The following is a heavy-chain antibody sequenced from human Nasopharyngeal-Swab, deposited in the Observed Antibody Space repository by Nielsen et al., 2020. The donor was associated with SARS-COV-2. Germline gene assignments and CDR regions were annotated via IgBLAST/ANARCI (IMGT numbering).Heavy chain of an antibody. J-gene: IGHJ4*02. Sequence: SETLSLTCAVYGGSFSGYYWSWIRQSPGKGLEWIGEINQSGSTNYNPSLKSRVTISVDTSKNQFSLKLSSVTAADTAVYYCAREVWYSSSWSSLYYFDYWGQGTLVTVSS. CDR3: AREVWYSSSWSSLYYFDY. CDR1: GGSFSGYY. D-gene: IGHD6-13*01. V-gene: IGHV4-34*01. CDR2: INQSGST.